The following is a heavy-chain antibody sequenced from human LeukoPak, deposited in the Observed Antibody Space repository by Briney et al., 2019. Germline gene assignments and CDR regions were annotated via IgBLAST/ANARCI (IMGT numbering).Heavy chain of an antibody. CDR1: GGSISSYY. D-gene: IGHD5-24*01. J-gene: IGHJ4*02. CDR3: ARGDGYNNPPFDY. CDR2: IYYSGST. Sequence: SETLSLTCTVSGGSISSYYWSWIRQPPGKGLEWIGDIYYSGSTNYNPSLKSRVTISVGTSKNQFSLKLSSVTAADTAVYYCARGDGYNNPPFDYWGQGTLVTVSS. V-gene: IGHV4-59*01.